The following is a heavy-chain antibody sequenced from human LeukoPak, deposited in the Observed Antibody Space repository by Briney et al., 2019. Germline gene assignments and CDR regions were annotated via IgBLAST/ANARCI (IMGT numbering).Heavy chain of an antibody. J-gene: IGHJ6*03. CDR2: INPSGGST. D-gene: IGHD5-18*01. CDR1: GYTFTSYY. V-gene: IGHV1-46*01. Sequence: ASVKVSCKASGYTFTSYYMHWVRQAPGQGLEWMGIINPSGGSTSYAQKFQGRVTMTRDTSISTAYMELSRLRSDDTAVYYCARYAYSYRGYYYYMDVWGKGTTVTISS. CDR3: ARYAYSYRGYYYYMDV.